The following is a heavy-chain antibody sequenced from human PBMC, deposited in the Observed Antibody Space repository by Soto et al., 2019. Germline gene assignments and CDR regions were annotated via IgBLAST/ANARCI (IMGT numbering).Heavy chain of an antibody. D-gene: IGHD3-22*01. Sequence: TFSSYAISWVRQAPGQGLEWMGGIIPIFGTANYAQKFQGRVTITADESTSTAYMELSSLRSEDTAVYYCARGSEAYDSSGYPGLDWGQGTLVTVSS. J-gene: IGHJ4*02. CDR1: TFSSYA. CDR3: ARGSEAYDSSGYPGLD. CDR2: IIPIFGTA. V-gene: IGHV1-69*01.